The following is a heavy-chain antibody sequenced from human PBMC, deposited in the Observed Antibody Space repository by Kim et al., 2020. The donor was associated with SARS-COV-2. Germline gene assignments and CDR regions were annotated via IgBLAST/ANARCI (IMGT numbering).Heavy chain of an antibody. CDR1: GGSFSGYY. Sequence: SETLSLTCAVYGGSFSGYYWSWIRQPPGKGLEWIGEINHSGSTNYNPSLKSRVTISVDTSKNQFSLKLSSVTAADTAVYYCARAPRRCSSTSCYHYYYYYGMDVWGQGTTVTVSS. J-gene: IGHJ6*02. CDR2: INHSGST. V-gene: IGHV4-34*01. D-gene: IGHD2-2*01. CDR3: ARAPRRCSSTSCYHYYYYYGMDV.